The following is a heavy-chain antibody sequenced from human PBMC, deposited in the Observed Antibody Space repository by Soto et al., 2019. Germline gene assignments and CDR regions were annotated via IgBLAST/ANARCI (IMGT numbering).Heavy chain of an antibody. CDR1: GFTFSIYW. J-gene: IGHJ6*02. D-gene: IGHD1-26*01. Sequence: EVQLVESGGGLVQPGGSLRLSCAASGFTFSIYWMHWVRQAPGKGPVWVSRIDNAGSSARYADSVKGRFTISRDNAKNTVYLQMNSLRAEDTAVYNCTIVGGSVSGMDVWGQGTTVTVSS. CDR2: IDNAGSSA. CDR3: TIVGGSVSGMDV. V-gene: IGHV3-74*01.